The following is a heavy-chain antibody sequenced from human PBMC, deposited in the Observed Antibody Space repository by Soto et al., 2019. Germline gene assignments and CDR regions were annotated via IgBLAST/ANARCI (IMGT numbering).Heavy chain of an antibody. Sequence: QVQLVESGGGVVQPGRSLRLSCAASGFTFSSYAMHWVRQAPGKGLEWVAIISYDGIRHFEADSVKGRFTVSRDNSKNTLFLEMNSRRTVDTAVCYCARDSMAPAGASWAGNKFDPWAQGTLVTVSS. CDR1: GFTFSSYA. CDR3: ARDSMAPAGASWAGNKFDP. V-gene: IGHV3-30-3*01. J-gene: IGHJ5*02. CDR2: ISYDGIRH. D-gene: IGHD6-13*01.